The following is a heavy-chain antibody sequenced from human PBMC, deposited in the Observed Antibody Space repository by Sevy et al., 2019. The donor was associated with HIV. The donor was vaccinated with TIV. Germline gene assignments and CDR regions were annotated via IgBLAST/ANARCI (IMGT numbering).Heavy chain of an antibody. Sequence: GGSLRLSCAASGFTFSNAWMSWVRQAPGKGLEWVGHIKRKTDGGTTDYAATVKGRFTISRDDSKNTLYLQMNSLKTEDTAIYYCTTDSKTRVLSALLDYWGQGTLVTVSS. J-gene: IGHJ4*02. CDR2: IKRKTDGGTT. CDR1: GFTFSNAW. V-gene: IGHV3-15*01. CDR3: TTDSKTRVLSALLDY.